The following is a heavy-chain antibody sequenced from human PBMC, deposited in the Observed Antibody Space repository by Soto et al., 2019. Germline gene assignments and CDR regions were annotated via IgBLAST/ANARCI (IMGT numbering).Heavy chain of an antibody. D-gene: IGHD6-13*01. CDR3: ARGSWDSSRWARYFDL. J-gene: IGHJ2*01. V-gene: IGHV4-59*01. Sequence: QVQLQESGPGLVKPSETLSLTCTVSGGSISRYYWSWIRQPPGKGLEWTGYVHYSGSTNYNPSLKSRVTRSVDTSNNQSSLMLSSLTAADTAVYYCARGSWDSSRWARYFDLWGRCTLVTVCS. CDR1: GGSISRYY. CDR2: VHYSGST.